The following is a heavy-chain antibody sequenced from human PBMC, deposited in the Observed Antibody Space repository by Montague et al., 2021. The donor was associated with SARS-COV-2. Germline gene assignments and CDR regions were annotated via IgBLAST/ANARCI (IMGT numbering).Heavy chain of an antibody. CDR2: IHTSGST. CDR3: ASGKYYDFWSGYYSHDYVSGMDV. J-gene: IGHJ6*02. Sequence: SETLSLTCTVSGGSISSYYWSWIRQSAGKGLEWIGRIHTSGSTXXXPSXXXRVTMSVDTSKNQFSLKLSSVTAADTAVYHCASGKYYDFWSGYYSHDYVSGMDVWGQGTTVTVSS. D-gene: IGHD3-3*01. CDR1: GGSISSYY. V-gene: IGHV4-4*07.